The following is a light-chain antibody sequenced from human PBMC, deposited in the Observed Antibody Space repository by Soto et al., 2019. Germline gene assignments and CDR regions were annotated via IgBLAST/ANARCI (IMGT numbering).Light chain of an antibody. Sequence: EVVMTQSPGTLSVFPGERATLSCRASQSVSSNLAWYQQKPGQAPRLLIYGAYSRATGIPARFSGSGSGTVFTLTISSLQSEDFAVYYCQQYNNWPPYSFGQGTKLEIK. V-gene: IGKV3-15*01. CDR1: QSVSSN. CDR3: QQYNNWPPYS. CDR2: GAY. J-gene: IGKJ2*01.